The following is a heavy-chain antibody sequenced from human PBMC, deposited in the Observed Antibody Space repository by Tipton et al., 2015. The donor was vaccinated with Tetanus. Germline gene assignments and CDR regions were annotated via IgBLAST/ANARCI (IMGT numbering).Heavy chain of an antibody. CDR3: ARGGFATVGYLDL. Sequence: QLVQSGAELKKPGESLKISCEGSGYSFTYYWIGWVRQMPGKGLEWMGIISPGDSETRYSPSFQGQVTISADKSISTAYLQWSSLKASDTAMYYCARGGFATVGYLDLWGRGTLVTVSS. CDR1: GYSFTYYW. V-gene: IGHV5-51*01. J-gene: IGHJ2*01. D-gene: IGHD4-23*01. CDR2: ISPGDSET.